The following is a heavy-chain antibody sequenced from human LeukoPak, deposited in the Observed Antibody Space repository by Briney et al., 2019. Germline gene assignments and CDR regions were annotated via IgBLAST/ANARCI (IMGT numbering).Heavy chain of an antibody. CDR1: GVSISSGVYY. CDR3: ARPYYYDSRIDP. CDR2: MYYSGST. Sequence: PSETLSLTCTVSGVSISSGVYYWSWIRQPPGKGLEWIGYMYYSGSTYYNPSLKSRVTISLDTSKNQSSLKLSSVTAADTAVYYCARPYYYDSRIDPWGQGTLVTVSS. V-gene: IGHV4-30-4*01. D-gene: IGHD3-22*01. J-gene: IGHJ5*02.